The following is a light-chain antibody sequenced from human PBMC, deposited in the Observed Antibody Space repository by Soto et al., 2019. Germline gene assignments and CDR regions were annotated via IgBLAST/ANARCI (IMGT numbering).Light chain of an antibody. CDR3: HQSYSTPP. Sequence: DIQMTQSPSSLSASVGDRVTITCRASQSISSYLNWYQQKPGKAPKLLIYAASSLQSGVPSRFSGSGSGTDFTLTISSLQPEDFATYYCHQSYSTPPIGQGTKVEIK. CDR1: QSISSY. V-gene: IGKV1-39*01. J-gene: IGKJ1*01. CDR2: AAS.